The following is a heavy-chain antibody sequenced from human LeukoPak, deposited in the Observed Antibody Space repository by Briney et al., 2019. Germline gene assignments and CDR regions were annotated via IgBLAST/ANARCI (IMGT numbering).Heavy chain of an antibody. CDR1: GASISSTSYY. Sequence: SDTLSLTCTVSGASISSTSYYWGWIRQPPGKGLEGIGSTYYRGTTYYNPSLKSRVTISVDTSKNQFSLKLSSVTAADTAVYYCARNAVPGYFDYWGQGTLVSVSS. CDR3: ARNAVPGYFDY. J-gene: IGHJ4*02. CDR2: TYYRGTT. V-gene: IGHV4-39*01. D-gene: IGHD3-10*01.